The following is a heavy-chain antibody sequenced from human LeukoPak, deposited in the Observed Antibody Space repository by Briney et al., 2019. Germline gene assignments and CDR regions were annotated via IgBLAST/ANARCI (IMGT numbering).Heavy chain of an antibody. D-gene: IGHD3-3*01. CDR1: EYTFTDYY. V-gene: IGHV1-2*02. CDR2: INTNSGGT. Sequence: GASVKVSCKASEYTFTDYYMHWVRQAPGQGLEWMGWINTNSGGTTYAQKFQGRVTMTRLTSISTAYMELSRLRSDDTAVYYCARGGWGRFLEPYYFDYWGQGTLVTVSS. J-gene: IGHJ4*02. CDR3: ARGGWGRFLEPYYFDY.